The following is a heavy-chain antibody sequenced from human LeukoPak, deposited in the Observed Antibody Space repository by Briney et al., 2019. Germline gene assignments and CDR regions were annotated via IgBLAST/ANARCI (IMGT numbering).Heavy chain of an antibody. D-gene: IGHD4-17*01. CDR2: IYTSGST. Sequence: NSSETLSLTCTVSGGSISSYYWSWIRQPAGKGLKWIGRIYTSGSTNYNPSLKSRVTMSVDTSKNQFSLKLSSVTAADTAVYYCARLENGDYVNWFDPWGQRTLVTVSS. J-gene: IGHJ5*02. CDR3: ARLENGDYVNWFDP. V-gene: IGHV4-4*07. CDR1: GGSISSYY.